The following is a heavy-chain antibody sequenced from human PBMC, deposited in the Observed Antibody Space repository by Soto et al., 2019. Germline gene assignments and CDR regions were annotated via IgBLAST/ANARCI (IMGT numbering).Heavy chain of an antibody. CDR2: ISDSGGSA. J-gene: IGHJ4*02. D-gene: IGHD6-13*01. Sequence: GGSLRLSCAASGFTLSSYAMSWVRQAPGKGLEWVSAISDSGGSAYYADSVKGRFTVSRDNSKNTLYLQMNSLRAEDTAVYYCAKARRQQTYAYWGQGTLVTVPQ. CDR3: AKARRQQTYAY. V-gene: IGHV3-23*01. CDR1: GFTLSSYA.